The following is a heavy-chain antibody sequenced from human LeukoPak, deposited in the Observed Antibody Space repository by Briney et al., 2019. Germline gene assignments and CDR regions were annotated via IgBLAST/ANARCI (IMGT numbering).Heavy chain of an antibody. CDR1: GFTFSSYA. V-gene: IGHV3-23*01. CDR3: AQDRDYGDSDY. D-gene: IGHD4-17*01. J-gene: IGHJ4*02. CDR2: ISGSGGST. Sequence: GGSLRLSCAASGFTFSSYAMSWVRHAPGKGREWVSAISGSGGSTYYADSVKGRFTISRDNSKNTLYPQMNSLRAEDTAVYSCAQDRDYGDSDYWGQGTLVTVSS.